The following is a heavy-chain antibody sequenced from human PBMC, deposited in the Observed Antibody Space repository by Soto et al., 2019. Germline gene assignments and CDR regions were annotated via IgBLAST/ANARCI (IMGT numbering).Heavy chain of an antibody. V-gene: IGHV3-48*03. CDR2: ISRSGSTT. CDR3: ARVAAAGTDYFDP. Sequence: EVQLVESGGGLVQPGGSLRVSCAVSGFTFSSFEMNWVRQAPGKGLDWVAYISRSGSTTHYADSVKGRFTISRDNTRNSLFLQMNSLRAEDTGFYYCARVAAAGTDYFDPWGQGTLVTVSS. J-gene: IGHJ5*02. CDR1: GFTFSSFE. D-gene: IGHD6-13*01.